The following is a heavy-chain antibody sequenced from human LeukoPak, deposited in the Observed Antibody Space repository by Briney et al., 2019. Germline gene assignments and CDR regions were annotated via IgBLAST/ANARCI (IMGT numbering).Heavy chain of an antibody. CDR3: ARGIYGGNVRGWYFDP. CDR1: GFTFSTYD. D-gene: IGHD4-23*01. J-gene: IGHJ2*01. Sequence: GGSLRLSCAASGFTFSTYDMHWVRQAAGKGLEWVSRVGTAGDTSYQDSVKGRFTVSREDAKNSLYLQMNSLTDGDAAVYYCARGIYGGNVRGWYFDPWGRGTLVTVSS. V-gene: IGHV3-13*01. CDR2: VGTAGDT.